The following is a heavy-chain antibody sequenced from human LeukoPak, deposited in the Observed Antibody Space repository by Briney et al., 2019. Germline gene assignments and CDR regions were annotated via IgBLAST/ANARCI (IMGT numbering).Heavy chain of an antibody. CDR2: IRGSGGST. CDR3: ARAYEQQLDMDV. Sequence: GGSLRLSCAASGFTFSSYAMSWVRQAPGKGLEWVSAIRGSGGSTYYADSVKGRFTISRDNSKNSLYLQMNSLRAEDTAVYYCARAYEQQLDMDVWGQGTTVTVSS. V-gene: IGHV3-23*01. D-gene: IGHD6-13*01. CDR1: GFTFSSYA. J-gene: IGHJ6*02.